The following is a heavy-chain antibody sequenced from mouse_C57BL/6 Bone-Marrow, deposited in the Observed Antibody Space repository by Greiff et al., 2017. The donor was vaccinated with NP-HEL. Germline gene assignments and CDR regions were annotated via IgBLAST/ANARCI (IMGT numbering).Heavy chain of an antibody. V-gene: IGHV5-6*01. Sequence: EVQLVESGGDLVKPGGSLKLSCAASGFTFSSYGMSWVRQTPDKRLEWVATISSGGSYTYYPDSVKGRFTISRDNAKNTLYLQMSSLKSEDTAMYYCAIHTPIAYWGQGTLVTVSA. J-gene: IGHJ3*01. CDR1: GFTFSSYG. CDR2: ISSGGSYT. CDR3: AIHTPIAY.